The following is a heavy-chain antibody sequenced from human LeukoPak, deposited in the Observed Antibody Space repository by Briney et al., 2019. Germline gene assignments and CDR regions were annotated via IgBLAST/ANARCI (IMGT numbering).Heavy chain of an antibody. CDR3: ARVGQWLDIYYFDY. Sequence: PGGSLRLSCAASGFTFSSYSMNWVRQAPGKGLEWVSSISSSSYIYYAASVKGRFTIYRDNGKNSLYLQMNSLRAEDTSVYYCARVGQWLDIYYFDYWGQGTLVTVSS. J-gene: IGHJ4*02. CDR1: GFTFSSYS. V-gene: IGHV3-21*01. D-gene: IGHD6-19*01. CDR2: ISSSSYI.